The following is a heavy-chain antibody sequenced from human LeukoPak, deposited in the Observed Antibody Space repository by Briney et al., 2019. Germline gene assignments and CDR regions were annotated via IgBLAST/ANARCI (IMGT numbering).Heavy chain of an antibody. CDR3: ARETLHCSSTSCSPYCFDY. CDR1: GGSISSGSYY. J-gene: IGHJ4*02. Sequence: SETLSLTCTVSGGSISSGSYYWSWIRQPAGKGLEWIGRIYTSGSTNCNPSLKSRVTISVDTSKNQFSLKLSSVTAADTAVYYCARETLHCSSTSCSPYCFDYWGQGTLVTVSS. V-gene: IGHV4-61*02. CDR2: IYTSGST. D-gene: IGHD2-2*01.